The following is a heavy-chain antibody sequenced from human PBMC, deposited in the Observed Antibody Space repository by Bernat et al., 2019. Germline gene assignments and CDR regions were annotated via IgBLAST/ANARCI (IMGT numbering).Heavy chain of an antibody. Sequence: EVHLVESGGGLVQPGGSLGLSCAASGFTFRTYWMHWVRQAPGKGLVWVSRINSDGSSTNYADSVKGRFTISRDNAKNTLYLQLNSLRAEDTAIYYCARGVTVAGTTPLGSWGQGTLVTVSS. J-gene: IGHJ5*02. V-gene: IGHV3-74*01. CDR1: GFTFRTYW. CDR2: INSDGSST. CDR3: ARGVTVAGTTPLGS. D-gene: IGHD6-19*01.